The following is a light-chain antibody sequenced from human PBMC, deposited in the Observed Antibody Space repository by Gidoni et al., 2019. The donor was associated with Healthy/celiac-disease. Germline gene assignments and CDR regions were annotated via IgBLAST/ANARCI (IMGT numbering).Light chain of an antibody. CDR3: SSYTSSSTLV. Sequence: QSALTQPASVSGSPGQSLTISCTGTSSDFGGYNYVSWYQQHPGKAPKLMIYEVSNRPSGVPDRFSGSKSGNTASLTISGLQAEDEADYYCSSYTSSSTLVFGGGTKLTVL. J-gene: IGLJ2*01. CDR2: EVS. V-gene: IGLV2-14*01. CDR1: SSDFGGYNY.